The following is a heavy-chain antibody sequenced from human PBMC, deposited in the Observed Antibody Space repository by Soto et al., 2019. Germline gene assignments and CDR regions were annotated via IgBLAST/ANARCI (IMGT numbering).Heavy chain of an antibody. V-gene: IGHV3-7*03. CDR3: ATGGLRFLEWLSMI. Sequence: PGGSLRLSCAASGFTFSSYWMSWVRQAPGKGLEWVANIKQDGSEKYYVDSVKGRFTISRDNAKNSLYLQMNSLRAEDTAVYYCATGGLRFLEWLSMIWGQGTLVTVSS. D-gene: IGHD3-3*01. CDR2: IKQDGSEK. CDR1: GFTFSSYW. J-gene: IGHJ4*02.